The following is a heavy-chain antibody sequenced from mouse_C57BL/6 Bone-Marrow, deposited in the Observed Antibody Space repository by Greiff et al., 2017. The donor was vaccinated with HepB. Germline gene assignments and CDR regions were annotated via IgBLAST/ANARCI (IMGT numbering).Heavy chain of an antibody. V-gene: IGHV1-69*01. D-gene: IGHD2-4*01. Sequence: QVQLQQPGAELVMPGASVKLSCKASGYTFTSYWMHWVKQRPGQGLEWIGEIDPSDSYTNYNQKFKGKSTLTVDKSSSASYMQLSSLTSEYSAVYYCARERDYYDYWYFDDWGTGTTVTVSP. CDR2: IDPSDSYT. CDR1: GYTFTSYW. J-gene: IGHJ1*03. CDR3: ARERDYYDYWYFDD.